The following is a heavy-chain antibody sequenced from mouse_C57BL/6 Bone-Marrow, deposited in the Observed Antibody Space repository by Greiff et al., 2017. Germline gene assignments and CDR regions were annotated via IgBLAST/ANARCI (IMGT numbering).Heavy chain of an antibody. J-gene: IGHJ2*01. V-gene: IGHV5-16*01. CDR3: ARERYGSNYFDY. D-gene: IGHD1-1*01. CDR1: GFTFSDYY. Sequence: EVKLVESEGGLVQPGSSMKLSCTASGFTFSDYYMAWVRQVPEKGLEWVANINYDGSSTYYLDSLKSRFIISRANAKNILYLQRSSLKSEDTATYDCARERYGSNYFDYWGKGTTLTVSS. CDR2: INYDGSST.